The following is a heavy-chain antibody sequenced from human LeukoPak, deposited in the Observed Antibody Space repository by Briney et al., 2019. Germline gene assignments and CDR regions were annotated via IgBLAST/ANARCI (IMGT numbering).Heavy chain of an antibody. D-gene: IGHD1-26*01. Sequence: SETLSLTCTVSGYSISSGYYWGWIRQPPGKGLEWIGSIYHSGSTYYNPSLKSRVTISVDTSKNQFSLKLSPVTAADTAVYYCARRRGGSYLTLRPLDYWGQGTLVTVSS. CDR3: ARRRGGSYLTLRPLDY. CDR2: IYHSGST. J-gene: IGHJ4*02. CDR1: GYSISSGYY. V-gene: IGHV4-38-2*02.